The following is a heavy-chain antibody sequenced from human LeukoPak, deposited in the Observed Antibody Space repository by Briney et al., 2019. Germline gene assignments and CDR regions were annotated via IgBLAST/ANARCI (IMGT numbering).Heavy chain of an antibody. Sequence: GESLKISRKGPGYSFTNYWIGWVRQMPGRGLEWMGIIYPGDSDTRYSPSFQGQVTISADKSISTAYLQWSSLKASDTAIYYCARLVGILTGPIDYWGQGTLVTVSS. J-gene: IGHJ4*02. D-gene: IGHD3-9*01. CDR1: GYSFTNYW. V-gene: IGHV5-51*01. CDR3: ARLVGILTGPIDY. CDR2: IYPGDSDT.